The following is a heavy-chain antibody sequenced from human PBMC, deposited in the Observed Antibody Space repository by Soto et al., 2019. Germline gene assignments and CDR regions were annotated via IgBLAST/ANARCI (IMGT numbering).Heavy chain of an antibody. CDR2: IYYSGST. Sequence: PSEPHSLTYSVSNGSIVNYYGSWILQHKGKGLEWIGHIYYSGSTNYNPSLKSRVTISVDTSKNQFSLKLRSVTAADTAVYYCARDLVWAARPFYGMDVWGQGTTVT. D-gene: IGHD6-6*01. CDR3: ARDLVWAARPFYGMDV. J-gene: IGHJ6*02. CDR1: NGSIVNYY. V-gene: IGHV4-59*01.